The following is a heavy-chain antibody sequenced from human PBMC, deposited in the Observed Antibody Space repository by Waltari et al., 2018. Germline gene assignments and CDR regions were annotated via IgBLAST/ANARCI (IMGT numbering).Heavy chain of an antibody. D-gene: IGHD3-22*01. Sequence: QVQLVESGGGVVQPGRSLRLSCAASGFTFSSYAMHWVRQAPGKGLEWVAVISYDGSNKYYAESVKGRFTISRDNSKNTLYLQMNSLRAEDTAVYYCARARYYYDSSRILDYWGQGTLVTVSS. J-gene: IGHJ4*02. CDR1: GFTFSSYA. CDR3: ARARYYYDSSRILDY. V-gene: IGHV3-30-3*01. CDR2: ISYDGSNK.